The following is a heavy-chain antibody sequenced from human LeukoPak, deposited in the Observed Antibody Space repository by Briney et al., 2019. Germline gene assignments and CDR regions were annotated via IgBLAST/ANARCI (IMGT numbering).Heavy chain of an antibody. CDR2: INHSGRT. CDR1: GGSFSGYY. V-gene: IGHV4-34*01. CDR3: ARSFGSSWIRRGYYFDY. J-gene: IGHJ4*02. D-gene: IGHD6-13*01. Sequence: SGTLSLTSAVYGGSFSGYYWSWIRQPPGKGLEWIGEINHSGRTNYNTSLKSRVTISVDTSKNQFSLKLSSVTAADTAVYYCARSFGSSWIRRGYYFDYWGQGTLVTVSS.